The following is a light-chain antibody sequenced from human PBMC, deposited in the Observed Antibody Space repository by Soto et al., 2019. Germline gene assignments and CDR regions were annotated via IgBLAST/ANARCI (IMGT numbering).Light chain of an antibody. J-gene: IGKJ1*01. CDR3: MQATQYPWT. Sequence: EIVMTQTPLSSAVTLGQPASISCRSSQSLVHNDGNTYLTWFQQRPGQPPRLLLYKISNRFSGVPDRFSGSGAGTDLTLKISRVEVEDVGVYYCMQATQYPWTFGQGTKVEIK. V-gene: IGKV2-24*01. CDR1: QSLVHNDGNTY. CDR2: KIS.